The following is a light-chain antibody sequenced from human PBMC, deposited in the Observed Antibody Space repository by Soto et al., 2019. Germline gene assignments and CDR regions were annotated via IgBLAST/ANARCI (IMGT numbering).Light chain of an antibody. CDR3: SSYAATYTLL. Sequence: QSALTQPRSVSGSPGQSVTISCTGTSSDVGGYNSVSWYQQHPGKAPKLMIYDVSKRPSGVPDRFSGSKSGNTASLTISGLQAEDEADYYCSSYAATYTLLFGGGTKLTVL. V-gene: IGLV2-11*01. CDR1: SSDVGGYNS. J-gene: IGLJ2*01. CDR2: DVS.